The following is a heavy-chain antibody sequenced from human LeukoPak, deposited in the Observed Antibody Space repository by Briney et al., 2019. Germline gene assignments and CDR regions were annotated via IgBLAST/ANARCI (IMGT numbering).Heavy chain of an antibody. D-gene: IGHD1-14*01. V-gene: IGHV4-61*01. CDR2: IYYSGST. CDR1: GGSVSSGSYY. CDR3: AREPPRKGWFDP. J-gene: IGHJ5*02. Sequence: SGTLSLTCTVSGGSVSSGSYYWSWIRQPPGKGLEWIGYIYYSGSTNYNPSLKSRVTISVDTSKNQFSLKLSSVTAADTAVYYWAREPPRKGWFDPWGQGTLVTVSS.